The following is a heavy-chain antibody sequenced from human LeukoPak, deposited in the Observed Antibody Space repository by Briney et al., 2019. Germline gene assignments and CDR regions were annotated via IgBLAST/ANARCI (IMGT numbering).Heavy chain of an antibody. CDR3: ARTTAAAAQGFDY. J-gene: IGHJ4*02. CDR2: IYYSGST. Sequence: SETLSLTCTVFGGSISSYYWSWIRQPPGKGLEWIGYIYYSGSTNYNPSLKSRVTISVDTSKNQFSLKLSSVTAADTAVYYCARTTAAAAQGFDYWGQGTLVTVSS. D-gene: IGHD6-13*01. V-gene: IGHV4-59*08. CDR1: GGSISSYY.